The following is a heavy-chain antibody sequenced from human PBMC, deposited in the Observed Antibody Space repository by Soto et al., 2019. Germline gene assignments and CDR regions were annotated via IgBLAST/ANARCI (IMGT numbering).Heavy chain of an antibody. D-gene: IGHD2-21*02. Sequence: QMQLQESGPGLVKPSETLSLTCTVSGGSISSYYWSWIRQPPGKGLEWIGYVYYSGSTNYNPSLKSRVTISVDTSKNQFSLKLSSVTAADTAVYYCARRWGVTLDYWGQGTLVTVSS. CDR2: VYYSGST. CDR1: GGSISSYY. CDR3: ARRWGVTLDY. J-gene: IGHJ4*02. V-gene: IGHV4-59*01.